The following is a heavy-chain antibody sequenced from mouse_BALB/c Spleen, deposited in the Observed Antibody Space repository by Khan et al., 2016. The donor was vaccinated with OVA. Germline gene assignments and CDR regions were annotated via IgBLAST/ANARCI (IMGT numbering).Heavy chain of an antibody. J-gene: IGHJ3*01. V-gene: IGHV14-3*02. CDR3: VSPNWFAY. CDR2: IDPARGNI. Sequence: EVQLQESGAELVKPGASVKLSCTASGFNIKDTYMHWVKQRPEQGLEWIGRIDPARGNIKYDSKFQGTASITADPSSHTAYLQLSSLTSEETAVYYCVSPNWFAYWGQGTLVTVSA. CDR1: GFNIKDTY.